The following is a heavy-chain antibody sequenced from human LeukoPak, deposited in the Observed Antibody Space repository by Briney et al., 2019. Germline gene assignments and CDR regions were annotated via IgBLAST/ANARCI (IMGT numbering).Heavy chain of an antibody. V-gene: IGHV1-69*13. CDR3: ARDSSEFRSLIPH. J-gene: IGHJ1*01. CDR2: IIPIFGTA. Sequence: ASVKVSCKASGGTFSSYAISWVRQAPGQGLEWMGGIIPIFGTAKYAQKFQGRVTITADESTSTAYMELSSLGSEDTAVYYCARDSSEFRSLIPHWGQGTLVTVSS. CDR1: GGTFSSYA. D-gene: IGHD2-21*01.